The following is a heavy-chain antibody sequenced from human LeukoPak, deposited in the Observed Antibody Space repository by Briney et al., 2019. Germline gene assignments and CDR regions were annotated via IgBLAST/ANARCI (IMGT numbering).Heavy chain of an antibody. V-gene: IGHV4-59*01. D-gene: IGHD6-13*01. CDR1: GGSISSYY. Sequence: PSETLSLTCTVSGGSISSYYWSWIRQPPGKGLEWIGYIYYSGSTNYNPSLKSRVTISVDTSKNQFSLKLSSVTAADTAVYYCARDRGSSSWYRYFDLWGRGTLVTVSS. CDR2: IYYSGST. J-gene: IGHJ2*01. CDR3: ARDRGSSSWYRYFDL.